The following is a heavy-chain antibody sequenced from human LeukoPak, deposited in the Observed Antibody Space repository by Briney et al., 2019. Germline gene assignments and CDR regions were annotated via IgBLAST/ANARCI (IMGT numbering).Heavy chain of an antibody. CDR2: IYHSGST. CDR3: ARSGIAASGTGFDP. CDR1: GGSIRSYY. J-gene: IGHJ5*02. Sequence: PSETLSLTCTVSGGSIRSYYWSWIRQPPGKGLEWIGYIYHSGSTIYNPSLKSRVTISVDTSKNQFSLKLSSVTAADTAVYYCARSGIAASGTGFDPWGQGTLVTVSS. D-gene: IGHD6-13*01. V-gene: IGHV4-59*01.